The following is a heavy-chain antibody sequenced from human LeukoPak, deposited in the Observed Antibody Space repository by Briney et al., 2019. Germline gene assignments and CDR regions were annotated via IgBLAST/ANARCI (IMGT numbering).Heavy chain of an antibody. V-gene: IGHV3-7*01. CDR3: ARGYDYVWGSYPVY. CDR1: GFTFTTYW. CDR2: INQVGSSK. Sequence: PGGSLSISCAASGFTFTTYWMGWVRQAPGKGPEWVANINQVGSSKYFVDSVKGRFIISRDNAKNSLYLQMNSLRDEDTAVYYCARGYDYVWGSYPVYWGQGTLVTVSS. D-gene: IGHD3-16*02. J-gene: IGHJ4*02.